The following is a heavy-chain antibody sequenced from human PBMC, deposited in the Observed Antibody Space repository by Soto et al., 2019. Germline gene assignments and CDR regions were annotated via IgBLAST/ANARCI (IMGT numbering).Heavy chain of an antibody. J-gene: IGHJ4*02. D-gene: IGHD1-26*01. CDR3: AKAGGIFSGSYFLFEN. V-gene: IGHV3-23*01. Sequence: HPGGSLRLSCAASGFTFSSYAMSWVRQAPGKGPEWVSTIIGSGANTYYADSVKGRITISRVNSENTLYLQMNSLRAEDTATYYCAKAGGIFSGSYFLFENWGLG. CDR1: GFTFSSYA. CDR2: IIGSGANT.